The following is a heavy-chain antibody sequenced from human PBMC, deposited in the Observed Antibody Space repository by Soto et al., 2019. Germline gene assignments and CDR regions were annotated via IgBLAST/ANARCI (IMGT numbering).Heavy chain of an antibody. V-gene: IGHV3-33*01. CDR1: GSTFSSYG. D-gene: IGHD2-2*01. Sequence: GGSLRLSCAASGSTFSSYGMHWVRQAPGKGLEWVAVIWYDGSNKYYADSVKGRFTISRDNSKNTLYLQMNSLRAEDTAVYYCARGGIVVVPAANHYYYYGMDVWGQGTTVTVSS. J-gene: IGHJ6*02. CDR2: IWYDGSNK. CDR3: ARGGIVVVPAANHYYYYGMDV.